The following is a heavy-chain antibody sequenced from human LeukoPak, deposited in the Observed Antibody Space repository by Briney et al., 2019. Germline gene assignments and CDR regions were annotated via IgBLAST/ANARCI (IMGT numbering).Heavy chain of an antibody. J-gene: IGHJ3*02. CDR2: IYTGGST. CDR1: GGSISSGSHY. Sequence: SETLSLTCTVSGGSISSGSHYWSWIRQPAGKGLEWIGRIYTGGSTNYNLSLKSRVTISVDTSKNQFSLKLSSVTAADTAVYYCARDQKGSGSYYDAFDIWGQGTMVTVSS. CDR3: ARDQKGSGSYYDAFDI. D-gene: IGHD3-10*01. V-gene: IGHV4-61*02.